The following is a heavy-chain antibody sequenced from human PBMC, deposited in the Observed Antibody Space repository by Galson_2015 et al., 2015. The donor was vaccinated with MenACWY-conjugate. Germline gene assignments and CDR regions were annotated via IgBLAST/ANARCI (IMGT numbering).Heavy chain of an antibody. J-gene: IGHJ4*02. CDR2: IKQDGSEK. CDR1: GFTFSSYW. V-gene: IGHV3-7*03. D-gene: IGHD6-19*01. CDR3: ARAPPSIAVAGSFDY. Sequence: SLRLSCAASGFTFSSYWMSWVRQAPGKGLEWVANIKQDGSEKYYVDSVKGRFTISRDNAKNSLYLQMNSLRAEDTAVYYCARAPPSIAVAGSFDYWGQGTLVTVSS.